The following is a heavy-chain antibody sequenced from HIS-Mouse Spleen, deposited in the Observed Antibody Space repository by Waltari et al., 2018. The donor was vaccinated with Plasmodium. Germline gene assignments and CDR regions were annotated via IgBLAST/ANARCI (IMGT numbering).Heavy chain of an antibody. V-gene: IGHV4-39*07. J-gene: IGHJ5*02. CDR2: IYYSGST. CDR1: AGSISSSSYY. D-gene: IGHD4-4*01. Sequence: QLQLQESGPGLVKPSETLSLTCTVSAGSISSSSYYWCWIRQPPGKGLEWIGSIYYSGSTYYNAALKSRVTISGDTSKNQFSLKLSSVTAADPAVYYCAREPPPDYSNNWFDPWGQGTLVTVSS. CDR3: AREPPPDYSNNWFDP.